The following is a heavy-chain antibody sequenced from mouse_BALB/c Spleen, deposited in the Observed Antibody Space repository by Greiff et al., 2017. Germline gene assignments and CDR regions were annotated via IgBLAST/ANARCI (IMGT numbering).Heavy chain of an antibody. Sequence: VQLQQSGTVLARPGASVKMSCKASGYTFTSYWMHWVKQRPGQGLEWIGAIYPGNSDTSYNQKFKGKAKLTAVTSTSTAYMELSSLTNEDSAVYYCTKANWERVYFDYWGQGTTLTVSS. CDR1: GYTFTSYW. J-gene: IGHJ2*01. CDR2: IYPGNSDT. CDR3: TKANWERVYFDY. V-gene: IGHV1-5*01. D-gene: IGHD4-1*01.